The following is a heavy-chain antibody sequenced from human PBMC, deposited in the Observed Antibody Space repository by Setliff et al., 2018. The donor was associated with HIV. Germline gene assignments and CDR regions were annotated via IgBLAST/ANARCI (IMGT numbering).Heavy chain of an antibody. D-gene: IGHD3-22*01. CDR3: ARGRFYYDSNSYWYFDL. Sequence: GGSLRLSCAASGYNFGIYWMHWVRQVPGKGLVWVSHINSDGSGTKYADSVKGRFTISRDNAKNSLYLQMDSLRAEDTAVYYCARGRFYYDSNSYWYFDLWGRGTLVTVSS. J-gene: IGHJ2*01. V-gene: IGHV3-74*01. CDR1: GYNFGIYW. CDR2: INSDGSGT.